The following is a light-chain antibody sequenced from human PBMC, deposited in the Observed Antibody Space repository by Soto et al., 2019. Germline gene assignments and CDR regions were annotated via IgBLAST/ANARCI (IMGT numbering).Light chain of an antibody. CDR3: QQYYGSPLT. CDR2: WSS. Sequence: DIVMTQSPYSLAVSLGERATINCNSSQSILKSSNNKNYVSCYQQKPRQPPKLLINWSSTRESGVPDRFSGSGSGTDFTLTISSLQAEDVAVYYCQQYYGSPLTFGQGTKVDI. CDR1: QSILKSSNNKNY. J-gene: IGKJ1*01. V-gene: IGKV4-1*01.